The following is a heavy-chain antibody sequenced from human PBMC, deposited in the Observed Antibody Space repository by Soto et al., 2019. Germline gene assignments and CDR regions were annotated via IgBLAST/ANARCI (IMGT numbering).Heavy chain of an antibody. D-gene: IGHD1-1*01. V-gene: IGHV4-38-2*02. CDR2: IYHTGHN. Sequence: SETLSLTCTVSNFSISSGYYWGWVRQPPGKGLEWIATIYHTGHNYYNPSLKRLVTISVDTSENQFSLKLRSVTAAATAYSYCLRVMGERTLPESLEFDFWGQGTLVTVSS. CDR3: LRVMGERTLPESLEFDF. CDR1: NFSISSGYY. J-gene: IGHJ4*02.